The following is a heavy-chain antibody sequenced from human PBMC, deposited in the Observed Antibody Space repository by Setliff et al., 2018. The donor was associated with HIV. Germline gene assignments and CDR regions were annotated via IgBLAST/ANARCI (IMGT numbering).Heavy chain of an antibody. Sequence: SETLSLTCAVYGGPLSGHYWSWIRQPPGQGLEWIGETSHSGKTNYNPSLKSRVTISVDTSKNQFSLKLTAVTAADTAVYYCVTSSSWSSRLNFWGPGMLVTVSS. V-gene: IGHV4-34*01. J-gene: IGHJ4*02. CDR1: GGPLSGHY. CDR3: VTSSSWSSRLNF. CDR2: TSHSGKT. D-gene: IGHD2-2*01.